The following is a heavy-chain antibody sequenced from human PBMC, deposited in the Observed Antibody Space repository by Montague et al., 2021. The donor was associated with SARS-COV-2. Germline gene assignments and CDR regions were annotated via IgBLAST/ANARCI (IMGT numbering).Heavy chain of an antibody. D-gene: IGHD3-9*01. Sequence: SETLSLTCAVYGGSFSGYYWSWIRQPPGKGLEWIGEFNHSGSTNYNPSLKSRVTISVDTSKKQFSLKLSSVTAADTAVYYCARSPTYYHILTGYFNGPNWFDPWGQGTLVTVSS. J-gene: IGHJ5*02. CDR2: FNHSGST. V-gene: IGHV4-34*01. CDR1: GGSFSGYY. CDR3: ARSPTYYHILTGYFNGPNWFDP.